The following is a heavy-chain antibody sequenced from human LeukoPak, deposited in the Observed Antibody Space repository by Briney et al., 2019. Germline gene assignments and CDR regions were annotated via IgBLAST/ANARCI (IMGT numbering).Heavy chain of an antibody. CDR1: GFTFSSNW. CDR3: AKEDTIFAY. J-gene: IGHJ4*02. D-gene: IGHD3-3*01. Sequence: GGSLRLSCVASGFTFSSNWMHWVRQAPGKGLVWVARINSDGSSTRYADSVKGRFTISRDNAKNTLYLQMNSLRAEDTAVYYCAKEDTIFAYWGQGTLVTVSS. V-gene: IGHV3-74*01. CDR2: INSDGSST.